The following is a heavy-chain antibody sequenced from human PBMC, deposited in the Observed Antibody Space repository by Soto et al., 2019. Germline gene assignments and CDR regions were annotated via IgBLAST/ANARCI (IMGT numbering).Heavy chain of an antibody. CDR2: IWYDGSNK. D-gene: IGHD3-10*01. V-gene: IGHV3-33*01. Sequence: GGSLRLSCAASGFTFSSYGMHWVRQAPGKGLEWVAVIWYDGSNKYYADSVKGRFTISRDNSKNTLYLQMNSLRAEDTAVYYCARDPTRFGELLNYGMDVWGQGTTVTVSS. J-gene: IGHJ6*02. CDR1: GFTFSSYG. CDR3: ARDPTRFGELLNYGMDV.